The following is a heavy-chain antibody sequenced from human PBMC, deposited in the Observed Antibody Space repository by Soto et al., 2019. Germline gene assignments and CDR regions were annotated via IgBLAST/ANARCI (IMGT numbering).Heavy chain of an antibody. V-gene: IGHV1-3*01. Sequence: ASVEVSCKACGFGFACCALHWLRQAPGQRLEWMGWINAGNGNTKCSQKFQDRVTITRDTSASTAYMELSSLRSEDTAVYYCARGESVVGDYWGQGTLVTVS. CDR1: GFGFACCA. J-gene: IGHJ4*02. D-gene: IGHD2-15*01. CDR2: INAGNGNT. CDR3: ARGESVVGDY.